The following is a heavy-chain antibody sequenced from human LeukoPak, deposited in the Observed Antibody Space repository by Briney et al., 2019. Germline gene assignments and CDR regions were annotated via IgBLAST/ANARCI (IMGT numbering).Heavy chain of an antibody. CDR3: ARLGGDS. D-gene: IGHD3-16*01. J-gene: IGHJ4*02. CDR1: GYSFTSDA. Sequence: ASVKISCKASGYSFTSDAMNWVRQAPGQGLEFMGRXXTXXGXXXXXXXXXXXXXFSMDTSVSTAYLQINSLKAADTGIYFCARLGGDSWGQGTLVIVSS. CDR2: XXTXXGXX. V-gene: IGHV7-4-1*02.